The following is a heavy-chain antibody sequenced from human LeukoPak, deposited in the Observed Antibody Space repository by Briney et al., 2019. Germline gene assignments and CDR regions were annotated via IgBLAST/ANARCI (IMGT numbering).Heavy chain of an antibody. Sequence: ESLNISCQSSGYILTSYWIGWVRQMPGKGLEWMGIIYRGDSDTGYSPSFQGQVTISADKSISTAYLQWSSLKASDTAMYYCARGHGDGTFDYWGQGTLVTVSS. J-gene: IGHJ4*02. CDR1: GYILTSYW. CDR2: IYRGDSDT. V-gene: IGHV5-51*01. D-gene: IGHD4-17*01. CDR3: ARGHGDGTFDY.